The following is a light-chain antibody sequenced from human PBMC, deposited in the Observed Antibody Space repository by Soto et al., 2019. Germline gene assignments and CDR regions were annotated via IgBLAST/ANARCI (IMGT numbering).Light chain of an antibody. Sequence: DIQMTQSPSSLSASVGDRVTITCQASQDISNYLNWYQQKPGKAPKLLIYDASNLETGVPSRFSGSGSGTDFTFTISSLQPEDIATYYCQQYDNLLWTFGQATMLEIK. V-gene: IGKV1-33*01. CDR2: DAS. CDR3: QQYDNLLWT. CDR1: QDISNY. J-gene: IGKJ2*02.